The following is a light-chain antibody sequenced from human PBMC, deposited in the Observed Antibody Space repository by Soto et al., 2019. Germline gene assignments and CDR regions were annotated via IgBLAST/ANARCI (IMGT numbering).Light chain of an antibody. J-gene: IGKJ1*01. CDR2: GAS. V-gene: IGKV3-20*01. CDR3: HQYGRSPKT. Sequence: EIVLTQSPGTQSLSPGERATLSCRASQSVTSTYLTWYQQKPGQAPRLLIYGASSRATGIPDRFSGSGSGTDYTLTISRLEPEDFAVYYCHQYGRSPKTFGQGTKVEIK. CDR1: QSVTSTY.